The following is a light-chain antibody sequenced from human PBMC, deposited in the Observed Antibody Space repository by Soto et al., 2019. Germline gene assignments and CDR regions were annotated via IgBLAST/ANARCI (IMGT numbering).Light chain of an antibody. CDR2: EVS. V-gene: IGLV2-14*01. Sequence: QSALTQPASVSGSPGQSITISCSGTDSDLGSYNYVSWYQQFPGIAPKLIIFEVSNRPSGVSDRFSGSKSGNTASLTISGLQTDDEAEYYCSSYTTSRTWLFGGGTKVTVL. CDR3: SSYTTSRTWL. J-gene: IGLJ3*02. CDR1: DSDLGSYNY.